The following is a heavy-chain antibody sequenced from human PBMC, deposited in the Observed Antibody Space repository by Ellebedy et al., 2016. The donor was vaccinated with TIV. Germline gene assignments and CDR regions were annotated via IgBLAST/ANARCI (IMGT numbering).Heavy chain of an antibody. V-gene: IGHV3-33*01. Sequence: GGSLRLXXEASGFIFSTYGMHWVRKAPGKGLEWVAAIWHDGSNRYYADSVKGRCTISRDNSKNTLYLQMTNLRVDDTAAYYCVGESGLHYYGMDDWGQGTTVTVS. CDR3: VGESGLHYYGMDD. CDR2: IWHDGSNR. CDR1: GFIFSTYG. D-gene: IGHD3-16*01. J-gene: IGHJ6*02.